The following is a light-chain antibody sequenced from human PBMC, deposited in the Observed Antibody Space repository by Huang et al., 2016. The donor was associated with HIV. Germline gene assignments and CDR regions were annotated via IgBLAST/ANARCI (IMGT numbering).Light chain of an antibody. J-gene: IGKJ1*01. Sequence: MTQSPPSLSASIGDRVTLTCRASRDIITFLAWYQQKPGKPPRLLIYAASIFHSGVPARFSGGVSGTSFTRTVSSLQPEDVANYYCQRYDSAPRTFGQGTKLEL. CDR3: QRYDSAPRT. V-gene: IGKV1-27*01. CDR1: RDIITF. CDR2: AAS.